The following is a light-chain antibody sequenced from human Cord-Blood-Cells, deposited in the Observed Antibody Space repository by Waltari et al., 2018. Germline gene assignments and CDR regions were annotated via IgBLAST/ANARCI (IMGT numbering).Light chain of an antibody. CDR3: SSYTSSSTYV. J-gene: IGLJ1*01. CDR1: SSDVGGYNY. CDR2: DVS. Sequence: QSALTQPASVSGSPGQSITISCTGTSSDVGGYNYVSWYQQHPGKAPKLMIYDVSKRPSGVSNRFSGSKSGNTASQTISGLQAEDEADYYCSSYTSSSTYVFGTGTKVTVL. V-gene: IGLV2-14*01.